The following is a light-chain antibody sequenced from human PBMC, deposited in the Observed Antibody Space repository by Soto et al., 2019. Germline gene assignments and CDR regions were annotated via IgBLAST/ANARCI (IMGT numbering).Light chain of an antibody. CDR2: AAS. Sequence: DIQMTQSPSSLSASVGDRVTITCRASQAISNYLAWYQQKPGKVPKLLIYAASTLHSGVPSRFSGSGSGTDFTLTISSLQPEDVATYYCQNYFRTPRTFGQGTKVDIK. CDR3: QNYFRTPRT. J-gene: IGKJ1*01. V-gene: IGKV1-27*01. CDR1: QAISNY.